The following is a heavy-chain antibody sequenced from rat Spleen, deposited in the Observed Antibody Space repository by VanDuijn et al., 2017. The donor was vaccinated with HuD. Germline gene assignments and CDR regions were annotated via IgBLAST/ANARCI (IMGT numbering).Heavy chain of an antibody. Sequence: EVHLVESGGGLVQPGRSLKVSCAASGFTFSNYSMHWIRQAPTQGLEWVASISPTGATTNYRDSVKGRFTISRDNAESTLFLQMDSLRSEDTATYYCATDGFYDGTYYAVYVMDAWGQGASVTVSS. CDR3: ATDGFYDGTYYAVYVMDA. J-gene: IGHJ4*01. CDR2: ISPTGATT. CDR1: GFTFSNYS. D-gene: IGHD1-12*02. V-gene: IGHV5-19*01.